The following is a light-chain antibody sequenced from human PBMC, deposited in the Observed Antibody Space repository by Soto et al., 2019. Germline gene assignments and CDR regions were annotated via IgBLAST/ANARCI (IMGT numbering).Light chain of an antibody. J-gene: IGKJ4*01. CDR3: QQYKSYSSLT. CDR1: QSISSW. V-gene: IGKV1-5*03. CDR2: KAS. Sequence: DIQMTQSPSTLSASVGDRVTITCRASQSISSWLAWYQQKPGKAPKLLIYKASSLESGVPSMFSGSGSGTEFTLTISSLQPDDFATYYCQQYKSYSSLTFGGGTPVEIK.